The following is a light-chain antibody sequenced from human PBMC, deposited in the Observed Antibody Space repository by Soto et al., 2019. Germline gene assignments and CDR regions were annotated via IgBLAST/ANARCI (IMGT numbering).Light chain of an antibody. V-gene: IGLV2-23*01. J-gene: IGLJ3*02. Sequence: QSVLTQPDSVSGSPGQSITISCTGTSGDVGSYDLVSWFQHHPGRAPKLMIYEASKPPSGVSNRFSGSKSGNTASLTISGLQTEDEAHYFCCSYAGTSGAHWVFGGGTKLTV. CDR3: CSYAGTSGAHWV. CDR2: EAS. CDR1: SGDVGSYDL.